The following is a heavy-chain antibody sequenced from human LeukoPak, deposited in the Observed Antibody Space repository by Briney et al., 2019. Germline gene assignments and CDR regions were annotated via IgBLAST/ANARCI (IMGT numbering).Heavy chain of an antibody. J-gene: IGHJ6*02. CDR1: GFTLSSYA. CDR3: ARDRVAAAGTDNYYYYYGMDV. V-gene: IGHV3-30*04. Sequence: GRSLRLSCAASGFTLSSYAMHWVRQAPGKGLEWVAVISYDGSNKYYADSVKGRFTISRDNSKNTLYLQMNSLRAEDTAVYYCARDRVAAAGTDNYYYYYGMDVWGQGTTVTVSS. CDR2: ISYDGSNK. D-gene: IGHD6-13*01.